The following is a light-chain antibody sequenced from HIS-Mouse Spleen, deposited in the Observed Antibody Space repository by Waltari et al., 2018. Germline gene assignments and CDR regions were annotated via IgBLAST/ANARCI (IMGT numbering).Light chain of an antibody. CDR2: EDS. CDR3: YSTDSSGNHRV. J-gene: IGLJ2*01. V-gene: IGLV3-10*01. Sequence: SYELTQPPSVSVSPGQTARTTCPGDDLPKKFAYWYQQKSGQAPVVVIYEDSKRPSGIPERFSGSSSGTMATLTISGAQVEDEADYYCYSTDSSGNHRVFGGGTKLTVL. CDR1: DLPKKF.